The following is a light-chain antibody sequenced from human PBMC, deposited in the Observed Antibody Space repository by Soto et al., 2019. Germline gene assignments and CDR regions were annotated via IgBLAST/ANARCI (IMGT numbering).Light chain of an antibody. J-gene: IGLJ1*01. Sequence: QSVLTQPPSXXGAXXXXXXFSCIGSSSNIGADYDVHWYQQLPGTAPKLLIYGNFNRPSGVPDRFSGSKSGASVALAITGLQAEDEAEYYCQSYDSSLGFVFGTGTKLTVL. CDR2: GNF. CDR1: SSNIGADYD. CDR3: QSYDSSLGFV. V-gene: IGLV1-40*01.